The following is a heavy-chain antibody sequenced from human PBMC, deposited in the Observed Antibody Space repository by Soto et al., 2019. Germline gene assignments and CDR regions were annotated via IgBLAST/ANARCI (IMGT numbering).Heavy chain of an antibody. CDR2: IYYSGST. J-gene: IGHJ6*02. D-gene: IGHD3-22*01. V-gene: IGHV4-39*01. CDR1: GGSISSSSYY. Sequence: SETLSLTCTVSGGSISSSSYYWGWIRQPPGKGLEWIGSIYYSGSTYYNPSLKSRVTISVDTSKNQFSLKLSSVTAADTAVYYCAANGDSDSSGFLLAPLKYYYGMDFCGQGTSVTVSS. CDR3: AANGDSDSSGFLLAPLKYYYGMDF.